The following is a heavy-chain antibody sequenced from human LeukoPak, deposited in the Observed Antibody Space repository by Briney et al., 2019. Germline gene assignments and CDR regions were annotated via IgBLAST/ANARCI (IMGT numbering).Heavy chain of an antibody. CDR1: GGSISSSSYY. D-gene: IGHD2-21*02. Sequence: SETLSLTCTVSGGSISSSSYYWGWIRQPPGKGLEWIGSIYYSGSTYYNPSLKSRVTISVDTSKNQFSLKLSSVTAAGTAVYYCARHIVVVTACWFDPWGQGTLVAVSS. V-gene: IGHV4-39*01. J-gene: IGHJ5*02. CDR3: ARHIVVVTACWFDP. CDR2: IYYSGST.